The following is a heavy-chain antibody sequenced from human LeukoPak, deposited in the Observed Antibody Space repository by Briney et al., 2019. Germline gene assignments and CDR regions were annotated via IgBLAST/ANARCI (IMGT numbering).Heavy chain of an antibody. CDR3: AASYGYGYYFDY. CDR1: GGSISSSSYY. CDR2: IYYSGST. Sequence: SETLSLTCTVSGGSISSSSYYWGWIRQPPGKGLEWIGSIYYSGSTNYNPSLKSRVTISVDTSKNPFSLKLTSVTAADTAVYYCAASYGYGYYFDYWGQGTLVTVSS. D-gene: IGHD5-18*01. J-gene: IGHJ4*02. V-gene: IGHV4-39*01.